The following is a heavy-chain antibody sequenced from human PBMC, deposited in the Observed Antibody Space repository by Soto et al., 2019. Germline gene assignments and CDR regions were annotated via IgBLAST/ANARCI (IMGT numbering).Heavy chain of an antibody. CDR2: IYWDDDK. J-gene: IGHJ5*02. V-gene: IGHV2-5*02. CDR3: AHASYGSGIFDP. Sequence: QITLKESGPTLVKPTQPLMLTCTFSGFSLSTSGVGVGWIRQPPGKALEWLALIYWDDDKRYSPSLKSRLTITKDTAKNQVVLTMTNMDPVDTATYYCAHASYGSGIFDPWGQGTLVTVSS. CDR1: GFSLSTSGVG. D-gene: IGHD3-10*01.